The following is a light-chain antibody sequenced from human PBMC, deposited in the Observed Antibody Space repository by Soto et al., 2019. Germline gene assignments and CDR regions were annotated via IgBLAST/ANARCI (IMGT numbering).Light chain of an antibody. CDR2: DAS. J-gene: IGKJ5*01. Sequence: DLQMTQSPSSLSASVGDRVTITCQASHDITNFLNWYQQKPGKAPKLLISDASNLETGVPSRFSGSGSGTDFTLTIGSLQPEDFATYYCQQYDNLPITFGQGTRLEIK. CDR3: QQYDNLPIT. V-gene: IGKV1-33*01. CDR1: HDITNF.